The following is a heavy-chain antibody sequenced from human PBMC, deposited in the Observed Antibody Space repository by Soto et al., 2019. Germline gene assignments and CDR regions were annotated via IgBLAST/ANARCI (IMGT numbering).Heavy chain of an antibody. D-gene: IGHD2-15*01. J-gene: IGHJ3*02. CDR3: ARGGGVYCSGGSCLSRAFDI. Sequence: QVQLVQSGAEVKKPGASVKVSCKASGYTFTSYYMHWVRQAPGQGLEWMGIINPSGGSTSYAQKFQGRVTMTRDPSTSTVYMELSSLRSEDTAVYYCARGGGVYCSGGSCLSRAFDIWGQGTMVTVSS. CDR1: GYTFTSYY. V-gene: IGHV1-46*01. CDR2: INPSGGST.